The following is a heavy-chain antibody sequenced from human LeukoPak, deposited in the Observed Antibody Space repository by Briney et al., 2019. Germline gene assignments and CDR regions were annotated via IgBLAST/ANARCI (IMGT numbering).Heavy chain of an antibody. CDR2: ISSSSSYI. J-gene: IGHJ4*02. CDR3: ASEVFTMTQT. V-gene: IGHV3-21*01. Sequence: KPGGSLRLSCAASGFTVSSNYMSWVRQAPGKGLEWVSSISSSSSYIYYADSVKGRFTISRDNAKNSLYLQMNSLRAEDTAVYYCASEVFTMTQTWGQGTLVTVSS. CDR1: GFTVSSNY. D-gene: IGHD3-22*01.